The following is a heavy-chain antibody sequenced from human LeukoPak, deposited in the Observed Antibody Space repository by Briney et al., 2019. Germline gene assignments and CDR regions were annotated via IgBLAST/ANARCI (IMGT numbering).Heavy chain of an antibody. CDR1: GGSISSSSYY. Sequence: PSETLSLTCTVSGGSISSSSYYWGWIRQPPGKGLEWIGSIYYSGSTYYNPSLKSRVTISVDTSKNQFSLKLSSVTAADTAVYYCARHGEDYLYYFDYWGQGTLVTVSS. CDR2: IYYSGST. CDR3: ARHGEDYLYYFDY. J-gene: IGHJ4*02. V-gene: IGHV4-39*01. D-gene: IGHD2/OR15-2a*01.